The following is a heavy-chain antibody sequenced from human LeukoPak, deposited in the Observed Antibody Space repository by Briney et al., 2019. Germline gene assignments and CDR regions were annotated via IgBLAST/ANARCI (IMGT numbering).Heavy chain of an antibody. D-gene: IGHD3-9*01. Sequence: SGTLSLTCAVSGGSISSSNWWSWVRQPPGKGLEWIGEIYHSGSTNYNPSLKSRVTISVDKSKNQLSLKLSSVTAADTAVYYCARRPQVFYDILTGNFDYWGQGTLVTVSS. CDR3: ARRPQVFYDILTGNFDY. CDR1: GGSISSSNW. V-gene: IGHV4-4*02. CDR2: IYHSGST. J-gene: IGHJ4*02.